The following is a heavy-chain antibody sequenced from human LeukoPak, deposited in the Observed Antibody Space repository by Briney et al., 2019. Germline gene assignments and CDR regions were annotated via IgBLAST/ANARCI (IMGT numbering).Heavy chain of an antibody. V-gene: IGHV3-23*01. CDR2: ISGSGGST. CDR3: AKSGVGGLFPWSGFHP. D-gene: IGHD3-16*01. J-gene: IGHJ5*02. CDR1: GFTFSSYA. Sequence: GASLRLSCAASGFTFSSYAMSWVRQAPGKGLEWVSAISGSGGSTYYADSVKGRFTISRDNSKNTLYLQMNSLRAEDTAVYYCAKSGVGGLFPWSGFHPWGQGTLVNVSS.